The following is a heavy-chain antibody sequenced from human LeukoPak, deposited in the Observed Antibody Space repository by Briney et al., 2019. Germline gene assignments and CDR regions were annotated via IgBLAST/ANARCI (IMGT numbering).Heavy chain of an antibody. CDR2: IYYSGST. CDR3: ARLAEQLRPRNWFDP. Sequence: SETLSLTCTVSGGSISSSSYYWGWIRQPPGKGLEWIGCIYYSGSTYYDPSLKSRVTISVDTSKNQFSLKLSSVTAADTAVYYCARLAEQLRPRNWFDPWGQGTLVTVSS. CDR1: GGSISSSSYY. J-gene: IGHJ5*02. D-gene: IGHD6-13*01. V-gene: IGHV4-39*01.